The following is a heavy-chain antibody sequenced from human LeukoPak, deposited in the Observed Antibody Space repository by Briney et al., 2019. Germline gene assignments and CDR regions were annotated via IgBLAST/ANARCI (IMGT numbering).Heavy chain of an antibody. J-gene: IGHJ4*02. CDR1: GGSISSGDYY. Sequence: SQTLSLTCTVSGGSISSGDYYWSWIRQPPGKGLEWIGYIYYSGSTYYNPTLKSRVTISVDTSNNQFSLKLSSVTAADTAVYYCARDLPALVPVYWGQGTLVTDSS. CDR3: ARDLPALVPVY. D-gene: IGHD5-18*01. V-gene: IGHV4-30-4*01. CDR2: IYYSGST.